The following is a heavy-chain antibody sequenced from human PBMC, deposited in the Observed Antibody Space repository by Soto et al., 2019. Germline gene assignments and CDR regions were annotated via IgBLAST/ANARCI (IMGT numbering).Heavy chain of an antibody. J-gene: IGHJ6*02. CDR2: ISGSGGST. CDR1: GFTFSSYA. Sequence: GGSLRLSCAASGFTFSSYAMSWVRQAPGKGLEWVSAISGSGGSTYYADSVKGRFTISRDNSKNTLYLQMNSLRAEDTAVYYCAKPSPTDYYGSGSHHLEDYSGKKYYYYGMDVWGQGTTVTVSS. D-gene: IGHD3-10*01. CDR3: AKPSPTDYYGSGSHHLEDYSGKKYYYYGMDV. V-gene: IGHV3-23*01.